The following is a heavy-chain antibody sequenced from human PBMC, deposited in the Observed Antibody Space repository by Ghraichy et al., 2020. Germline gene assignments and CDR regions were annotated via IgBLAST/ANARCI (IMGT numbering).Heavy chain of an antibody. Sequence: ASVKVSCKASGYTFTSYYMHWVRQAPGQGLEWMGIINPSGGSTSYAQKFQGRVTMTRDTSTSTVYMELSSLRSEDTAVYYCARDLGWRWLQLGALGYWGQGTLVTVSS. D-gene: IGHD5-24*01. CDR3: ARDLGWRWLQLGALGY. CDR1: GYTFTSYY. J-gene: IGHJ4*02. CDR2: INPSGGST. V-gene: IGHV1-46*03.